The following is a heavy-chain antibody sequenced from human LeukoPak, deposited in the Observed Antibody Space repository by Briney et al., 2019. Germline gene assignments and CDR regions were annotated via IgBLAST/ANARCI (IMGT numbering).Heavy chain of an antibody. CDR3: ARGGDYGGNLVFYYYYYMDV. CDR2: INHSGNT. CDR1: GGSFSNYY. J-gene: IGHJ6*03. V-gene: IGHV4-34*01. D-gene: IGHD4-23*01. Sequence: SETLSLTCAVYGGSFSNYYWTWIRQPPGKGLEWIGEINHSGNTNYNPSLKSRVTISVDTSKNQFSLKLTSVTAADTAVYYCARGGDYGGNLVFYYYYYMDVWGKGTTVTVSS.